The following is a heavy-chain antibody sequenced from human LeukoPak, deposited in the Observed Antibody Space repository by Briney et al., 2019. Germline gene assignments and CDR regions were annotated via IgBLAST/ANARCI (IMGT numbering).Heavy chain of an antibody. CDR1: GGSISSSRYY. CDR2: IYYSGST. D-gene: IGHD6-13*01. Sequence: PSETLSLTCTVSGGSISSSRYYWGWIRQPPGKGLEWLGSIYYSGSTYYNPSLKSRVTISVDTSKNQVSRKLSSVTAADTAVYYCARQASSWYEDYWGQGTLVTVSS. V-gene: IGHV4-39*01. CDR3: ARQASSWYEDY. J-gene: IGHJ4*02.